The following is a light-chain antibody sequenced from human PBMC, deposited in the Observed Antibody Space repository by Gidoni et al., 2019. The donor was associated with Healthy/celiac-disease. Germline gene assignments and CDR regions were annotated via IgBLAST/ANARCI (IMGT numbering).Light chain of an antibody. Sequence: QSVLTQPPSASGTPGPGVTIACSGSSSNHGSNYVYWYQPLPGTAPKLLIYRNNQRPPGVPDRFSGSKSGTSASLAISGLRSEDEADYYCAAWDDSLSGVVFGGGTKLTVL. J-gene: IGLJ2*01. V-gene: IGLV1-47*01. CDR1: SSNHGSNY. CDR2: RNN. CDR3: AAWDDSLSGVV.